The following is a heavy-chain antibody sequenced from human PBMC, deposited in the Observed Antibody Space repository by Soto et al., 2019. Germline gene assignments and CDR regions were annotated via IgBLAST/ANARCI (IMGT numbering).Heavy chain of an antibody. Sequence: EVPLLESGGGVVQPGGSLSLSCAASGFPFRTFVMSWVRQAPGKGLEWVSAIRATGGQTFYADSVKGRFTISRDNSKNRLYLQMDSLRDEDTALYFCAQDRGWGVVSPSHDSWGQGTLVTVSS. V-gene: IGHV3-23*01. CDR2: IRATGGQT. D-gene: IGHD2-21*01. CDR1: GFPFRTFV. J-gene: IGHJ4*02. CDR3: AQDRGWGVVSPSHDS.